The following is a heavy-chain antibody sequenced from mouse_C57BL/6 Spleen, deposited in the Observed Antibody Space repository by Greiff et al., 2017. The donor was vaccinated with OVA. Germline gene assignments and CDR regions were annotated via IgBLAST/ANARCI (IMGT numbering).Heavy chain of an antibody. V-gene: IGHV5-4*01. CDR1: GFTFSSYA. CDR3: ARDDYGSSYRYFDV. Sequence: EVQLVESGGGLVKPGGSLKLSCAASGFTFSSYAMSWVRQTPEKRLEWVATISDGGSYTYYPDNVKGRFTISRDNAKNNLYLQMSHLKSEDTAMYYCARDDYGSSYRYFDVWGTGTTVTVSS. CDR2: ISDGGSYT. D-gene: IGHD1-1*01. J-gene: IGHJ1*03.